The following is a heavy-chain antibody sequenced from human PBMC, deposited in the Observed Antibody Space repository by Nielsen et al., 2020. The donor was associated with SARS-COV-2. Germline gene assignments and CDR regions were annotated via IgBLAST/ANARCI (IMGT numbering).Heavy chain of an antibody. J-gene: IGHJ3*02. D-gene: IGHD3-10*01. Sequence: WIRQPPGKGLEWVSSISSSSYIYYADSVKGRFTISRDNAKNSLYLQMNSLRAEDTAVYYCARSITPSLGAFDIWGQGTMVTVSS. CDR3: ARSITPSLGAFDI. CDR2: ISSSSYI. V-gene: IGHV3-69-1*01.